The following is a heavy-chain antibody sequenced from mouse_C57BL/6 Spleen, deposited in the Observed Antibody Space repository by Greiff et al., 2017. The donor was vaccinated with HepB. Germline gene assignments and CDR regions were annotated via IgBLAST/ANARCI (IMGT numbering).Heavy chain of an antibody. CDR1: GFSLTSYA. V-gene: IGHV2-9-1*01. CDR2: IWTGGGT. D-gene: IGHD2-4*01. CDR3: ARSTMIRDWYFGG. Sequence: VMLVESGPGLVAPSQSLSITCTVSGFSLTSYAISWVRQPPGKGLEWLGVIWTGGGTNYNSALKSRLSISKDNSKSQVFVKMNSLQTDDTARYYCARSTMIRDWYFGGWGTGTTVTVPS. J-gene: IGHJ1*03.